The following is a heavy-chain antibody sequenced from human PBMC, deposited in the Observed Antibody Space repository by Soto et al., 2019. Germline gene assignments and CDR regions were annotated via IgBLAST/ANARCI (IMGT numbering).Heavy chain of an antibody. CDR2: ISWNSGSI. V-gene: IGHV3-9*01. CDR1: GFTFDAYA. CDR3: AKETTDAFDI. Sequence: EVQLVESGGGLVQPGRSLRLSCAASGFTFDAYAMHWVRQAPGKGLEWVSGISWNSGSIGYADSVKGRFTISRDNAKNSLYLPMNSRRAEDTALYYCAKETTDAFDIWGQGTMVTVSS. D-gene: IGHD4-17*01. J-gene: IGHJ3*02.